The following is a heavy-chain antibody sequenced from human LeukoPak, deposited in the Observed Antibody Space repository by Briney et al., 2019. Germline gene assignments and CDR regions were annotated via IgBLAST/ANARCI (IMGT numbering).Heavy chain of an antibody. D-gene: IGHD3-10*01. Sequence: ASVKVSCKASGYTFTNYYIHWVRQAPGQGLEWMGMIIPSDGFTTYAQKLQGRVTMTTDTSTSTAYMELRSLRSDDTAVYYCAVYGSGSYYNSDYWGQGTLVTVSS. J-gene: IGHJ4*02. CDR1: GYTFTNYY. CDR3: AVYGSGSYYNSDY. V-gene: IGHV1-46*01. CDR2: IIPSDGFT.